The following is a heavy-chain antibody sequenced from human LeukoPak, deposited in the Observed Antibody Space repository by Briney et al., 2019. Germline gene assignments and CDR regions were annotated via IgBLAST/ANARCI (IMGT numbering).Heavy chain of an antibody. D-gene: IGHD3-22*01. CDR1: GYTFTSYD. V-gene: IGHV1-18*01. J-gene: IGHJ4*02. Sequence: ASVKVSCKASGYTFTSYDISWVRQAPGQGLEWMGWISAYNGNTNYAQKLQGRVTMTTDTSTSTAYMELRSLRSDDTAVYYCARAVEAYYFDSSGSYAAPPYYFDYWGQGTLVTVSS. CDR3: ARAVEAYYFDSSGSYAAPPYYFDY. CDR2: ISAYNGNT.